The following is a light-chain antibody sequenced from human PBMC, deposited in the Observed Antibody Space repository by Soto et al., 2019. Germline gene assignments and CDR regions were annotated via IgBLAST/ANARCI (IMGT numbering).Light chain of an antibody. CDR1: SSDIGAYNY. J-gene: IGLJ1*01. CDR3: NSYTTLSNRV. V-gene: IGLV2-14*01. Sequence: QSALTQPASVSGSPGQSITISCTGTSSDIGAYNYVSWYQQHPVKAPKLLIYEVTNRPSGVSDRFSGSKSGNTAYLTISGLQAEDEANYYCNSYTTLSNRVFGTGTKLTVL. CDR2: EVT.